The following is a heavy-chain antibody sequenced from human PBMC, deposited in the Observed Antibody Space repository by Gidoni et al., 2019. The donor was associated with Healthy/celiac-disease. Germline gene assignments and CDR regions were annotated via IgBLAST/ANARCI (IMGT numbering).Heavy chain of an antibody. V-gene: IGHV3-30*04. J-gene: IGHJ4*02. CDR2: ISYDGSNK. CDR1: GFTFSSYA. D-gene: IGHD3-10*01. CDR3: ARDHNWFGDQRFDY. Sequence: QVHLVESGGGVVQPGRSLRLSCAASGFTFSSYAMHWVRQAPGKGLEWVAVISYDGSNKYYADSVKGRFTISRDNSKNTLYLQMNSLRAEDTAVYYCARDHNWFGDQRFDYWGQGTLVTVSS.